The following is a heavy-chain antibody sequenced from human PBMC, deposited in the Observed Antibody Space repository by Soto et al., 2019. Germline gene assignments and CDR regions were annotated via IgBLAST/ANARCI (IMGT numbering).Heavy chain of an antibody. CDR1: GYTFTGYY. D-gene: IGHD2-15*01. CDR3: ARGRYRGSGGYNSYCYYLEG. V-gene: IGHV1-2*04. Sequence: GVSVKVSCKASGYTFTGYYMHWVRQAPGQGLERMGWINPNSGGTNYAQKVQGWVTMTRDTTISTAYMELSRLRSDDTAVYYCARGRYRGSGGYNSYCYYLEGRERETTV. J-gene: IGHJ6*01. CDR2: INPNSGGT.